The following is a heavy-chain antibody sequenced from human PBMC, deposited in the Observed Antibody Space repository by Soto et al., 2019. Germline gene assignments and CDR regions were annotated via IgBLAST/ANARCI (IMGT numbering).Heavy chain of an antibody. J-gene: IGHJ4*02. V-gene: IGHV1-69*12. D-gene: IGHD5-12*01. Sequence: QVQLVQSGAEVKKPGSSVKVSCKASGGTFSSYAISCVRQAPGQGLEWMGGIIPIFVTAKYAQKFQGRVTITADESTSTAYMELSSLRSEDTAVYYCASLLRGYSGTGDYWGQGTLVTVSS. CDR1: GGTFSSYA. CDR3: ASLLRGYSGTGDY. CDR2: IIPIFVTA.